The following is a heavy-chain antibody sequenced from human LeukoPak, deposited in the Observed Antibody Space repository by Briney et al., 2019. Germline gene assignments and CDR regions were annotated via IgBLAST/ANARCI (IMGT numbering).Heavy chain of an antibody. CDR2: IIPIFGTA. Sequence: ASVKVSCKASGGTFSSYAISRVRQAPGQGLEWMGGIIPIFGTANYAQKFQGRVTITTDESTSTAYMELSSLRSEDTAVYYCARGIGSHSSGSPYYFDYWGQGTLVTVSS. CDR1: GGTFSSYA. V-gene: IGHV1-69*05. J-gene: IGHJ4*02. D-gene: IGHD3-22*01. CDR3: ARGIGSHSSGSPYYFDY.